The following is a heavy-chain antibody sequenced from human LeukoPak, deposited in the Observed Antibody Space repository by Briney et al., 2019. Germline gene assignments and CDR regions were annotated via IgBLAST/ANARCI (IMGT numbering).Heavy chain of an antibody. CDR2: IKQDGSEK. J-gene: IGHJ4*02. CDR1: GFTFSSYW. V-gene: IGHV3-7*01. Sequence: PGGSLRLSCAASGFTFSSYWMSWVRQAPGKGLEWVANIKQDGSEKYYVDSVKGRFTISRDNAKNSLYLQMNSLRAEDTAVYSCAGEGDSSGYYDDYWGQGTLVTVSS. CDR3: AGEGDSSGYYDDY. D-gene: IGHD3-22*01.